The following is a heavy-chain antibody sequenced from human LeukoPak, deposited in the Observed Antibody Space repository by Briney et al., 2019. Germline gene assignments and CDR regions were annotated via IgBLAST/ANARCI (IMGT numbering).Heavy chain of an antibody. Sequence: GGSLRLSCAASGFTLSSHWMSWVRQAPGKGLEWVANIKPDGSEQYYVNSVRGRFTISRDNAKNSLYLQMKSLRAADTAIYYCARESAGGPDYWGQGTLVTVSS. CDR2: IKPDGSEQ. D-gene: IGHD6-19*01. J-gene: IGHJ4*02. CDR1: GFTLSSHW. CDR3: ARESAGGPDY. V-gene: IGHV3-7*05.